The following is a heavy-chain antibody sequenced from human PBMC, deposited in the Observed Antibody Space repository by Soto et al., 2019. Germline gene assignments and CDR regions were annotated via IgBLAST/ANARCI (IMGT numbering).Heavy chain of an antibody. CDR2: INHSGST. Sequence: PSETLSLTCAVYCGSFSSYYWSWIRQPPGKGPEWIGEINHSGSTNYNPSLKSRVTMSVDTSKNQFSLKLSSVTAADTAVYYCARTSRFDCWGQGTLVTVSS. J-gene: IGHJ4*02. CDR1: CGSFSSYY. V-gene: IGHV4-34*01. CDR3: ARTSRFDC. D-gene: IGHD6-6*01.